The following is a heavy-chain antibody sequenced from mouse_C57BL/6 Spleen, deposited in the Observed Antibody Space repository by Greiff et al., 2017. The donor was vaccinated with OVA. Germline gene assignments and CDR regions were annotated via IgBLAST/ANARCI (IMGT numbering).Heavy chain of an antibody. J-gene: IGHJ3*01. CDR3: TAENDYGSSPAWFAY. D-gene: IGHD1-1*01. V-gene: IGHV6-3*01. CDR1: GFTFSNYW. CDR2: IRLKSDNYAT. Sequence: EVKLVESGGGLVQPGGSMKLSCVASGFTFSNYWMNWVRQSPEKGLEWVAQIRLKSDNYATHYAESVKGRFTISRDDSKSSVYLQMNNLRAEDTGIYYCTAENDYGSSPAWFAYWGQGTLVTVSA.